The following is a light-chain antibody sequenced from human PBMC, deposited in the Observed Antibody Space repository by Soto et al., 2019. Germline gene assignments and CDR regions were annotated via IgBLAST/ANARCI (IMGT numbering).Light chain of an antibody. CDR1: QGISSW. CDR3: QQSYITPAG. V-gene: IGKV1-12*01. Sequence: DIQMTQSPSSVSASAGDRVTITCRASQGISSWLAWYQQKPGKAPKLLIYAASSLRSGVPSRFSGSGSGTDFTLTISSLQPEDFATYFCQQSYITPAGFGGGTKVDIK. J-gene: IGKJ4*01. CDR2: AAS.